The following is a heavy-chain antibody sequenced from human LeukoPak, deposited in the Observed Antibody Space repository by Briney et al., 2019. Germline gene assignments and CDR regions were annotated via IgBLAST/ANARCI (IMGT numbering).Heavy chain of an antibody. V-gene: IGHV1-18*04. CDR1: GYTFTGYY. CDR3: ARRYDWYFDY. D-gene: IGHD1-20*01. Sequence: GASVKVSCKASGYTFTGYYMHWVRQAPGQGLEWMGWISAYNGNTNYAQKLQGRVTMTTDTSTSTAYMELRSLRSDDTAVYYCARRYDWYFDYWGQGTLVTVSS. J-gene: IGHJ4*02. CDR2: ISAYNGNT.